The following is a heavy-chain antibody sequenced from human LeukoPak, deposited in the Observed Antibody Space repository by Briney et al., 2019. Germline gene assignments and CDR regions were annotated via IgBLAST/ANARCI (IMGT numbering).Heavy chain of an antibody. CDR1: GYTFTSYG. D-gene: IGHD1-26*01. Sequence: ASVKVSCKASGYTFTSYGISWVLQAPGQGLEGMGWISAYNGNTNYAQKLQGRVTMTTDTSTSTAYMELRSLRSDDTAVYYCALSGSYAPFDYWGQGTLVTVSS. CDR2: ISAYNGNT. V-gene: IGHV1-18*01. J-gene: IGHJ4*02. CDR3: ALSGSYAPFDY.